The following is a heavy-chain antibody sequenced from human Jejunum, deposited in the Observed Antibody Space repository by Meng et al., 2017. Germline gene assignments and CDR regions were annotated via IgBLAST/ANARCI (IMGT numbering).Heavy chain of an antibody. CDR3: ARGGSYSFDY. CDR2: TYYRSRWYS. J-gene: IGHJ4*02. CDR1: GDSVSSNTAA. V-gene: IGHV6-1*01. D-gene: IGHD1-26*01. Sequence: SQTLSLTCAISGDSVSSNTAAWNWIRQSPSRGLEWLGRTYYRSRWYSYYAVPVKSRINITPDTSKNRVSLQLNSVTPEDTAIYYCARGGSYSFDYWGQGTLVTVSS.